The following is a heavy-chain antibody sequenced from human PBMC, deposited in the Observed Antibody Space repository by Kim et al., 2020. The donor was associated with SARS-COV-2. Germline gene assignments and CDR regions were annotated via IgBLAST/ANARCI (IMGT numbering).Heavy chain of an antibody. D-gene: IGHD1-26*01. CDR2: IYYSGST. CDR1: GGSISSYY. J-gene: IGHJ5*02. CDR3: ARHRGGAYSGSYYGWFDP. Sequence: SETLSLTCTVSGGSISSYYWSWIRQPPGKGLEWIGYIYYSGSTNYNPSLKSRVTISVDTSKNQFSLKLSSVTAADTAVYYCARHRGGAYSGSYYGWFDPWGQGTLVTVSS. V-gene: IGHV4-59*08.